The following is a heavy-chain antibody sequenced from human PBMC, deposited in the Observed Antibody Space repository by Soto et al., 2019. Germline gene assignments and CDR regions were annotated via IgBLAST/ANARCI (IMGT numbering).Heavy chain of an antibody. CDR3: AKDSWYFDL. CDR1: GFIFTNFW. D-gene: IGHD6-13*01. V-gene: IGHV3-74*01. J-gene: IGHJ4*02. CDR2: IDTSGSST. Sequence: GGSLRLSCEASGFIFTNFWMHWVRQVPGKGLVWVSRIDTSGSSTSYADSVKGRFTISRDNAKNTVSLQMNSLRAEDTGVYYCAKDSWYFDLWSQGSLVTVP.